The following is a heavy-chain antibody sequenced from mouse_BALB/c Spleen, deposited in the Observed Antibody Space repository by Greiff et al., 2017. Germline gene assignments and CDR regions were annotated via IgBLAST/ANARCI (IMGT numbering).Heavy chain of an antibody. J-gene: IGHJ3*01. D-gene: IGHD2-10*01. CDR2: IDPSDSYT. V-gene: IGHV1-69*02. CDR1: GYTFTSYW. CDR3: ARAYYGNYAWFAY. Sequence: QVQLQQPGAELVKPGASVKLSCKASGYTFTSYWMHWVKQRPGQGLEWIGEIDPSDSYTNYNQKFKGKATLTVDKSSSTAYMQLSSLTSEDSAVYYCARAYYGNYAWFAYWGRGTLVTVSA.